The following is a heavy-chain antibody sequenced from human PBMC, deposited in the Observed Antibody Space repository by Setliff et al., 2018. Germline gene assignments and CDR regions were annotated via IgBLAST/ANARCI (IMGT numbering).Heavy chain of an antibody. CDR2: VSSRGNT. Sequence: SETLSLTCSLSGDFISSGSYYWSWIRQTAGNGLEWIGHVSSRGNTNYNPSLKSRVTISIDTSSKHFSQILTSVTAADTAVYYCARDPGYPSGVAGGFDTWGQGTTVTVSS. CDR1: GDFISSGSYY. CDR3: ARDPGYPSGVAGGFDT. V-gene: IGHV4-61*09. D-gene: IGHD2-2*03. J-gene: IGHJ3*02.